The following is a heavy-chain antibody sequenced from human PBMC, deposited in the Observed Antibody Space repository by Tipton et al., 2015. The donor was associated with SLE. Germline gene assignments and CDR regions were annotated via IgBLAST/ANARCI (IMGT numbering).Heavy chain of an antibody. CDR2: IYYSGST. V-gene: IGHV4-4*02. J-gene: IGHJ6*02. CDR3: ARLYDFWSGFNHFGLDV. D-gene: IGHD3-3*01. CDR1: GGSISTTYW. Sequence: GLVKPSGTLSLTCAVSGGSISTTYWWNWFRQPPGKGLEWIGEIYYSGSTNYNPSLKSRVTISVDTSRNQFSLKMTSVTAADTAVYYCARLYDFWSGFNHFGLDVWGQGTTVTVSS.